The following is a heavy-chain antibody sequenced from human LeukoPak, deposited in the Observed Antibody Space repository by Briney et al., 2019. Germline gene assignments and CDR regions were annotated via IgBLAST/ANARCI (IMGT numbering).Heavy chain of an antibody. CDR3: ARVEYYYDSSGYYYGLLDY. CDR2: ISAYNGNT. Sequence: ASVKVSCKASGYTFTSHGISWVRQAPGQGLEWMGWISAYNGNTNYAQKLQGRVTMTTDTSTSTAYMELRSLRSDDTAVYYCARVEYYYDSSGYYYGLLDYWGQGTLVTVSS. V-gene: IGHV1-18*01. D-gene: IGHD3-22*01. CDR1: GYTFTSHG. J-gene: IGHJ4*02.